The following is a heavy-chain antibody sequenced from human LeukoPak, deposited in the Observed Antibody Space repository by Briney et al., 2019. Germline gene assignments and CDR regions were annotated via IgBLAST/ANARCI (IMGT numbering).Heavy chain of an antibody. Sequence: SETLSLTCTVSGGSISSSRYYWGWIRQPPGRGLEWIGSIHDSGSPYYNPSLRSRLTISLDTSMNQLSLKLSSVTAADTAVYYCTLTHSSWGNNDYWGQGTLVTVSS. CDR2: IHDSGSP. V-gene: IGHV4-39*01. D-gene: IGHD6-13*01. CDR1: GGSISSSRYY. J-gene: IGHJ4*02. CDR3: TLTHSSWGNNDY.